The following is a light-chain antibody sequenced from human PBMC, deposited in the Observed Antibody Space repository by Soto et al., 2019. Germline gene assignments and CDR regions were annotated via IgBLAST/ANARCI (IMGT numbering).Light chain of an antibody. CDR3: QQYNNSPPLT. J-gene: IGKJ4*01. CDR2: GAS. V-gene: IGKV3-15*01. CDR1: QSVSSN. Sequence: EIVMTQSPATLSVSPGERATLSCRASQSVSSNLAWFQQKPGQAPRLLMYGASTRATGIPARFSGSGSGTEFTLTISSLQSEDFAVYYCQQYNNSPPLTFGGGTKVEIK.